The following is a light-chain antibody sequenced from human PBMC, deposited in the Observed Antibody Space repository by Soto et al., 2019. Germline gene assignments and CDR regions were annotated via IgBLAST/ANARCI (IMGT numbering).Light chain of an antibody. CDR2: DAS. V-gene: IGKV3-11*01. Sequence: EIVLTQSPATLSLSPGERATLSCRASQSVSSYLAWYQQKPGHAPRLLIYDASNRATGIPARFSGSGFGTDFTLTIRSLEPEDFAVYYCQQRSNWPLFTFGPGTKVDIK. CDR1: QSVSSY. CDR3: QQRSNWPLFT. J-gene: IGKJ3*01.